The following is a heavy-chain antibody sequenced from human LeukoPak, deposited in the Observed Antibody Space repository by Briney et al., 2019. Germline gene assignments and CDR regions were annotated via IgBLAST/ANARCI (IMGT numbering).Heavy chain of an antibody. Sequence: SVKVSCKASGGNFRYYAVNWVRQAPGQGLDWMGRIIPAIGFTNYSQTFQGRVTITADKSTSTAYMELSSLRSEDTAVYYCARDLGGNPNDAFDIWGQGTMVTVSS. V-gene: IGHV1-69*04. D-gene: IGHD4-23*01. CDR1: GGNFRYYA. J-gene: IGHJ3*02. CDR3: ARDLGGNPNDAFDI. CDR2: IIPAIGFT.